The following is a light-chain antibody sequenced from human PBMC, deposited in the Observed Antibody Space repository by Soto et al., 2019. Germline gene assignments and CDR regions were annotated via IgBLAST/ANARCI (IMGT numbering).Light chain of an antibody. V-gene: IGKV1-9*01. J-gene: IGKJ1*01. CDR1: QGISTY. CDR3: QQLNTYPLT. CDR2: AAY. Sequence: DIQLTQSPAFLSASVGDRVTITCRASQGISTYLAWYQQKPGKAPTLLIYAAYTLQSGVPSRFSGSGSGTEFTLTISSLQPEDFATYYCQQLNTYPLTFGQVTKVEIK.